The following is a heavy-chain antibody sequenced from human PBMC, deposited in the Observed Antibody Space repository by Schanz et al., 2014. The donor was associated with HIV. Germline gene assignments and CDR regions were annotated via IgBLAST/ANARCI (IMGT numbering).Heavy chain of an antibody. Sequence: EVQLLEFGGGLVRPGESLKLSCAASGFTFNMYAMNWVRQAPGKGLEWIVYTNAQGTSIYYADSVKGRFTVSRDNARSSMDLQMNSLRDEDTALYYCALSRPSGYGGSWYFDLWGRGTLVAVSS. J-gene: IGHJ2*01. CDR3: ALSRPSGYGGSWYFDL. V-gene: IGHV3-48*02. D-gene: IGHD2-15*01. CDR2: TNAQGTSI. CDR1: GFTFNMYA.